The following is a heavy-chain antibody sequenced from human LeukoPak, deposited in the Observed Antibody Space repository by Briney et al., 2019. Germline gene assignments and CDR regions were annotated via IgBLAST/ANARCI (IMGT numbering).Heavy chain of an antibody. V-gene: IGHV3-48*02. CDR2: ISTISSTK. Sequence: PGGSLRLSCAASGFTFSSYDVNWVRQAPGKGLEWVSYISTISSTKYYADSVKGRFTISRDNAKNSLYLQMNSLRDEDTAVYYCARGKIGYYYGDYVGYWGQGTLVTVSS. D-gene: IGHD4-17*01. CDR1: GFTFSSYD. J-gene: IGHJ4*02. CDR3: ARGKIGYYYGDYVGY.